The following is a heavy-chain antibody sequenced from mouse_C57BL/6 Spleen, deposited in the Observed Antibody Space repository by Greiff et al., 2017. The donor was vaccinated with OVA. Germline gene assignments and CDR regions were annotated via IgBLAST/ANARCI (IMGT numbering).Heavy chain of an antibody. CDR1: GYTFTSYW. CDR2: IDPSDSYT. Sequence: QVQLKQPGAELVMPGASVKLSCKASGYTFTSYWMHWVKQRPGQGLEWIGEIDPSDSYTNYNQKFKGKSTLTVDKSSSTAYMQLSSLTSEDSAVYYCAKGGLTGTLWYFDYWGQGTTLTVSS. CDR3: AKGGLTGTLWYFDY. V-gene: IGHV1-69*01. D-gene: IGHD4-1*01. J-gene: IGHJ2*01.